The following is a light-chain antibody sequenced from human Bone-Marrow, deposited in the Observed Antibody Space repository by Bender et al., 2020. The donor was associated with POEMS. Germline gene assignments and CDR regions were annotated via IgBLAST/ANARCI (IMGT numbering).Light chain of an antibody. Sequence: SYELTQPPSVSVSPGQTATITCSGDALPKQYAYWYQQRPGQAPVLVIYKDSERPSGIPERFSGSSSGTTVTLTINGVQAGDEADYHCQSADSSGTYVVFGGGTKLTVL. J-gene: IGLJ2*01. CDR1: ALPKQY. V-gene: IGLV3-25*03. CDR2: KDS. CDR3: QSADSSGTYVV.